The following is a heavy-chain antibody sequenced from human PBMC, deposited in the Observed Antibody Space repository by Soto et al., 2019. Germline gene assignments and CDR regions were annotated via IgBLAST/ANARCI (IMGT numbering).Heavy chain of an antibody. V-gene: IGHV4-61*01. D-gene: IGHD6-6*01. CDR1: GGSVSSGSYY. Sequence: PSETLSLTCTVSGGSVSSGSYYWSWIRQPPGKGLEWIGYIYYSGSTNYYPSLKSRVTISVDTSKNQFSLKLSSVTAADTAVYYCASGAEAVGSSSNEYYYYYGMDVWGQGTTVTVSS. CDR3: ASGAEAVGSSSNEYYYYYGMDV. J-gene: IGHJ6*02. CDR2: IYYSGST.